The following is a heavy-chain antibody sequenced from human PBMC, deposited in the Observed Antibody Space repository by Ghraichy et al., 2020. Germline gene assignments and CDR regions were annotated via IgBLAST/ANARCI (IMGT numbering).Heavy chain of an antibody. D-gene: IGHD6-19*01. Sequence: GDSLNISCAASGFTVSAYWMSWVRQAPGKGLEWVASIKQDGSDQYYVDSVMGRFIISRDTANNSLYLQMNSLRAGDTALYYCVGISGWAGLMDIWGQGTTVTVSS. J-gene: IGHJ6*02. CDR2: IKQDGSDQ. CDR3: VGISGWAGLMDI. V-gene: IGHV3-7*03. CDR1: GFTVSAYW.